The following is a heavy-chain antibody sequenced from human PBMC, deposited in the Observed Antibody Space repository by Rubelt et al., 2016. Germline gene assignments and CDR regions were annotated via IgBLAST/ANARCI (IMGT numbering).Heavy chain of an antibody. Sequence: GKGLEWVAVISYDGSNKYYADSVKGRFTISRDNSKNTLYLQMNSLRAEDTAVYYCAREGRGDYVLDYWGQGTLVTVSS. D-gene: IGHD4-17*01. J-gene: IGHJ4*02. CDR3: AREGRGDYVLDY. CDR2: ISYDGSNK. V-gene: IGHV3-30*04.